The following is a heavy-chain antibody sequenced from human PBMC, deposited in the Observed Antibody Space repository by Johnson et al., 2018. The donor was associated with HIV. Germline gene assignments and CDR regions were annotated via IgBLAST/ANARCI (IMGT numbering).Heavy chain of an antibody. V-gene: IGHV3-30-3*02. Sequence: VQLVESGGGVVQPGRSLRLSCAASGFTFSTYAIHWVRQAPGKGLEWVAIISYDGSTKYYADSVKGRFTISRDNSKNSLYLQMNSLTIEDTAVFYCAKTRMGGILDAFDLWGQGTMVIVS. CDR2: ISYDGSTK. D-gene: IGHD3-10*01. J-gene: IGHJ3*01. CDR1: GFTFSTYA. CDR3: AKTRMGGILDAFDL.